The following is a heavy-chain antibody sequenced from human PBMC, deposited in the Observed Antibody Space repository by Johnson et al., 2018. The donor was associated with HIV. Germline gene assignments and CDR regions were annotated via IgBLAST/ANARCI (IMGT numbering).Heavy chain of an antibody. V-gene: IGHV3-33*06. CDR3: AKVVTSSSSWQDDAFDI. Sequence: QVQLVESGGGVVQPGTSLRLSCAASGFTFSKFGMHWVRQAPGKGLEWVTLIWYDGREKDYADSVKGRFTISRDNSKNTLYLEMNSLRVEDTAVYYCAKVVTSSSSWQDDAFDIWGQGTVVTVSS. D-gene: IGHD6-13*01. CDR1: GFTFSKFG. CDR2: IWYDGREK. J-gene: IGHJ3*02.